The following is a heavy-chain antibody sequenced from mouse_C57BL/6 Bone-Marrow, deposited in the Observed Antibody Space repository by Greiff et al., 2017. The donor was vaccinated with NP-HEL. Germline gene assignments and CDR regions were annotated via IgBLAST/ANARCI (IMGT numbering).Heavy chain of an antibody. D-gene: IGHD1-1*01. V-gene: IGHV1-59*01. CDR1: GYTFTSYW. J-gene: IGHJ3*01. CDR2: IDPSDSYT. Sequence: VQLQQPGAELVRPGTSVKLSCKASGYTFTSYWMHWVKQRPGQGLEWIGVIDPSDSYTNYNQKFKGQATLTVDTSSSTAYLQLSSLTSEDSAVFYCAREGLVTTVVGGDWFAYWGQGTLVTVSA. CDR3: AREGLVTTVVGGDWFAY.